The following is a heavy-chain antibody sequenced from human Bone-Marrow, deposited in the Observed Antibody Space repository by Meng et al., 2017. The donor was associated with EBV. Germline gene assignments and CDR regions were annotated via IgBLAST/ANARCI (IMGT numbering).Heavy chain of an antibody. CDR3: ARGRGYYGSGTYYAFDN. CDR1: GYTFSGYY. V-gene: IGHV1-2*06. J-gene: IGHJ4*02. CDR2: INPNSGGT. Sequence: QVQLVQYGAEVKKPGASGKVPCKASGYTFSGYYMHWVRQAPGQGLEWMGRINPNSGGTDYAQMFQGRATMTRDTSISTAYMELSRLRSDDTAVYYCARGRGYYGSGTYYAFDNWGQGTLVTVSS. D-gene: IGHD3-10*01.